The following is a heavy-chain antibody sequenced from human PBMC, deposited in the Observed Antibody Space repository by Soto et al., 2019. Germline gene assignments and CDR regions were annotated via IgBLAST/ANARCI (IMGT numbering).Heavy chain of an antibody. Sequence: QVQLQESGPGLVKSSETLSLTCSVSGDALSDYSWSWIRQPPGKGLEWIAYIYYSGTTNYNPSLKSRVTISVDPSKNQFSLKLSSVTAADTAVYYCARDSFDSSGYYSVWFDPWGQGTLVTVSS. J-gene: IGHJ5*02. CDR3: ARDSFDSSGYYSVWFDP. D-gene: IGHD3-22*01. CDR1: GDALSDYS. V-gene: IGHV4-59*01. CDR2: IYYSGTT.